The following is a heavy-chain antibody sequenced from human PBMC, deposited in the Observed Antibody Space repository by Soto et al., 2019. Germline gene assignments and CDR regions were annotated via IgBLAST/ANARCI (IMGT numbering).Heavy chain of an antibody. Sequence: ASVKVSCKASGYRFTTYGLNWVRQAPGQRPEWMAWINTFNGNTYSAQKFQGRVTMTTDTSTSTVFMELRSLTSDDTAMYYCARELGISKDAPFEYWGQGTLVTVSS. D-gene: IGHD2-21*01. CDR1: GYRFTTYG. CDR2: INTFNGNT. V-gene: IGHV1-18*01. CDR3: ARELGISKDAPFEY. J-gene: IGHJ4*02.